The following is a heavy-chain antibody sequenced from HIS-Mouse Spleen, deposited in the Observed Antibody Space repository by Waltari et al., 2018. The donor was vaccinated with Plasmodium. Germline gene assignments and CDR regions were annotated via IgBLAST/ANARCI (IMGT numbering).Heavy chain of an antibody. Sequence: QVQLQESGPGLVKPSETLSLTCTVSGYSISSGYCWGRLRQPPGKGLEWIGSIYHSGSTYYNPALKSRVTISVDTSKNQFSLKLSSVTAADTAVYYCARQSYYGSGSYYNVGWGQGTLVTVSS. V-gene: IGHV4-38-2*02. J-gene: IGHJ4*02. CDR3: ARQSYYGSGSYYNVG. CDR1: GYSISSGYC. CDR2: IYHSGST. D-gene: IGHD3-10*01.